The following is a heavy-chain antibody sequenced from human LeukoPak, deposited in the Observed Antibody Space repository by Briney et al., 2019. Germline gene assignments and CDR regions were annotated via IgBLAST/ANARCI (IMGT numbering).Heavy chain of an antibody. J-gene: IGHJ3*02. CDR3: ARVKSYYYDTSDKDAFDI. CDR2: FSGSGGST. D-gene: IGHD3-22*01. V-gene: IGHV3-23*01. Sequence: GGSLRLSCAASGFTFSSYAMSWVRQAPGKGLEWVSAFSGSGGSTYYADSVKGRFTISRDNSKNTLFLQMNSLRAEDTAVYYCARVKSYYYDTSDKDAFDIWGQGTMVTVSS. CDR1: GFTFSSYA.